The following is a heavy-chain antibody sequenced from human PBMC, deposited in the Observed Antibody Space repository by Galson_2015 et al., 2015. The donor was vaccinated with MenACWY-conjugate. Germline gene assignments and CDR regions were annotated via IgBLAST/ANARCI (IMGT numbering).Heavy chain of an antibody. CDR2: ISSTGNTI. V-gene: IGHV3-48*03. J-gene: IGHJ4*02. D-gene: IGHD6-13*01. CDR3: ARGYGTSGNRPSDH. Sequence: SLRLSCAASGFTFSSYEMNWVRQAPGKGLEWISYISSTGNTIYYTDSVKGRFTISRDNAKNSLYLQMNILRVEDTAIYYCARGYGTSGNRPSDHWGQGTLVTDSS. CDR1: GFTFSSYE.